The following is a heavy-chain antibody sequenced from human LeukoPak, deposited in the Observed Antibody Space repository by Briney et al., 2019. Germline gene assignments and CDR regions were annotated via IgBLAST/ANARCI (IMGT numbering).Heavy chain of an antibody. V-gene: IGHV3-7*01. CDR1: GFTFSSYW. Sequence: PGGSLRLSCAASGFTFSSYWMSWVRQAPGKGLEWVANIKQDGSEKYYVDSVKGRFTISRDNAKNSLYLQMSSLRAEDTAVYYCVRFYYDFWSGYSDYWGQGTLVTVSS. J-gene: IGHJ4*02. CDR2: IKQDGSEK. D-gene: IGHD3-3*01. CDR3: VRFYYDFWSGYSDY.